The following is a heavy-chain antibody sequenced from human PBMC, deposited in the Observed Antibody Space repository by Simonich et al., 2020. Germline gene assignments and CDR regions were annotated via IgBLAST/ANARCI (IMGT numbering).Heavy chain of an antibody. CDR3: ANNKGWD. J-gene: IGHJ4*02. V-gene: IGHV4-38-2*01. Sequence: QVQLQESGPGLVKPSATLSLTCSVSGYSISSGYYWGWIQQPPGKGLEWIGIIYHSGSPHYNPSPNSRVTRSVDTSKNQFSLKLSSVTAADTAVYYCANNKGWDWGQGTLVTVSS. D-gene: IGHD1-26*01. CDR1: GYSISSGYY. CDR2: IYHSGSP.